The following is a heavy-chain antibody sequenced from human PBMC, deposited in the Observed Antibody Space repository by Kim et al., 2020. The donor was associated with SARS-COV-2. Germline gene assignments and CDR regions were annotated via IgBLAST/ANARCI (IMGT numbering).Heavy chain of an antibody. CDR1: GFTFSSYA. D-gene: IGHD3-10*01. J-gene: IGHJ4*02. CDR2: ISGSGENT. Sequence: GGSLRLSCAASGFTFSSYAMSWVRQAPGKGLEWVSVISGSGENTYYADSGKGRFTISRDNSKNTVYLQMDSLRADDTAVYYCSRDWFEDYWGQGILVTVS. V-gene: IGHV3-23*01. CDR3: SRDWFEDY.